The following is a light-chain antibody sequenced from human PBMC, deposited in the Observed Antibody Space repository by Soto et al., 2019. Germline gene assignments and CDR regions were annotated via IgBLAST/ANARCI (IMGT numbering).Light chain of an antibody. CDR1: SSDIGDYDY. V-gene: IGLV2-14*01. Sequence: QSVLTQPASVSGAPGQSITISCTGSSSDIGDYDYVSWYQQHPGKAPKVLISEVSNRPSGVSNRFSGSKSGNTASLTISGLQAEDEADYYCNSYATGNTRVFGTGTTV. CDR2: EVS. CDR3: NSYATGNTRV. J-gene: IGLJ1*01.